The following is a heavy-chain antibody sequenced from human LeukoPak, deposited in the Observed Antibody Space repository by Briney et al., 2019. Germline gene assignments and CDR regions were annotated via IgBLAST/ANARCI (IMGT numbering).Heavy chain of an antibody. D-gene: IGHD7-27*01. V-gene: IGHV3-7*01. J-gene: IGHJ4*02. Sequence: GGSLRLSCAASGLNFRKSWMTWVRQAPGRGLEWVANIKDDGREKYYVDSVKGRFPISRDNAKNSLYLQMNSLSAEDTAVYYCTNWGDTWGLDFWGQGILVSVSS. CDR1: GLNFRKSW. CDR2: IKDDGREK. CDR3: TNWGDTWGLDF.